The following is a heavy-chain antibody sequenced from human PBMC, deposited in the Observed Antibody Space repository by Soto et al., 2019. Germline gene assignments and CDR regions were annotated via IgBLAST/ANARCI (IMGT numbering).Heavy chain of an antibody. V-gene: IGHV1-3*01. J-gene: IGHJ3*02. Sequence: QVQLVQSGAEVKKPGASVKVSCKASGYTVTSFSMQWVRQAPGQRLEWMGWINAGNGNTKYSQKFQNTVNITRDTSASTVSMEFRSLRSEDTAVYYCAITEQWLKNGAFDIWGQGTKVIVSS. D-gene: IGHD6-19*01. CDR3: AITEQWLKNGAFDI. CDR1: GYTVTSFS. CDR2: INAGNGNT.